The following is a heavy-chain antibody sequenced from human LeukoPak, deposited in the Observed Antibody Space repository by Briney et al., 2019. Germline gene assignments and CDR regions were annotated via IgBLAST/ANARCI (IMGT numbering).Heavy chain of an antibody. CDR3: ARDRYGDYIFDY. D-gene: IGHD4-17*01. Sequence: GGSPRLSCAASGFTFSSYSMNWVRQAPGKGLEWVSSINSSCSWIYIVHSVKGRFTISSDNAKKSLYLQMNSLRAEDTAVYYCARDRYGDYIFDYWGQGTLVTRSS. CDR1: GFTFSSYS. J-gene: IGHJ4*02. CDR2: INSSCSWI. V-gene: IGHV3-21*01.